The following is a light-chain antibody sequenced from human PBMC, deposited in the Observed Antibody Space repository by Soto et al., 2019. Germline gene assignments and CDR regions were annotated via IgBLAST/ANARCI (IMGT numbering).Light chain of an antibody. CDR2: CAS. J-gene: IGKJ4*01. V-gene: IGKV4-1*01. CDR1: QTLLFDFNNKNS. Sequence: DIVMTQSPDSLAVSLGERATVNCTSSQTLLFDFNNKNSLAWYQQKPGHPHKLLIYCASVRESAVPDRFSGSGSGTDFSLTISGLQAEDVAVYDCHQYYTLPLTFGGGTKIEIK. CDR3: HQYYTLPLT.